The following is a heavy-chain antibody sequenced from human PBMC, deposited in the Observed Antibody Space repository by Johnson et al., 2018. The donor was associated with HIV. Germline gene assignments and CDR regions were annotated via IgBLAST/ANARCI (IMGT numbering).Heavy chain of an antibody. D-gene: IGHD6-13*01. V-gene: IGHV3-66*01. CDR1: GFTVISNY. CDR3: AKVSGQSSSWYDAFDI. J-gene: IGHJ3*02. Sequence: VQLVESGGGLVQPGGSLRLSCAASGFTVISNYMSWVRQAPGKGLEWVSVIYSGGSTYYTDSVKGRFTISRDNSKNTRYLQMNSLRAEDTAVYYCAKVSGQSSSWYDAFDIWGQGTMVTVSS. CDR2: IYSGGST.